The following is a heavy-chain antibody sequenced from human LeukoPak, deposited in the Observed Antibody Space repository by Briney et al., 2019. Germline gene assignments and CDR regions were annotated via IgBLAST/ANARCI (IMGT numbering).Heavy chain of an antibody. CDR2: ITGTADKT. V-gene: IGHV3-23*01. D-gene: IGHD3-10*01. CDR1: GFTFTNYA. J-gene: IGHJ4*02. CDR3: AKASYGSGTPVDY. Sequence: GGSLRLSCAASGFTFTNYAMNWVRQAPGKGLEWVSSITGTADKTYDADSVKGRFTISRDNSKNTLYLQMNSLRAEDTAVYYCAKASYGSGTPVDYWGQGTLVTVSS.